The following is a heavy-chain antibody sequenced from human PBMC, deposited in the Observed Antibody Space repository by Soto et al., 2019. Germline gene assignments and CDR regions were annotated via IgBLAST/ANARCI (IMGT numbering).Heavy chain of an antibody. CDR1: GFTFSSYA. CDR2: ISGSGGST. Sequence: GGSLRLSCAASGFTFSSYAMSWVRQAPGKGLEWVSAISGSGGSTYYADSVKGRFTISRDNSKKTQCLQMNSLRAEDTAVYYCAKAVNYFDYWGQGTLVTVSS. CDR3: AKAVNYFDY. V-gene: IGHV3-23*01. J-gene: IGHJ4*02.